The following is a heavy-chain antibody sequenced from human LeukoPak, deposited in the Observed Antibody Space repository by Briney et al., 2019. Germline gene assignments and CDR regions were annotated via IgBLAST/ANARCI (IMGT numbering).Heavy chain of an antibody. V-gene: IGHV3-23*01. D-gene: IGHD2-2*02. CDR1: GFTFSSYA. CDR2: ISGSGGST. J-gene: IGHJ4*02. CDR3: AKDRRIVVVPAATPYYFDY. Sequence: HPGGSLRLSCAASGFTFSSYAMSWVRQAPEKGLEWVSAISGSGGSTYYADSVKGRFTISRDNSKNTLYLQMNSLRAEDTAVYYCAKDRRIVVVPAATPYYFDYRGQGTLVTVSS.